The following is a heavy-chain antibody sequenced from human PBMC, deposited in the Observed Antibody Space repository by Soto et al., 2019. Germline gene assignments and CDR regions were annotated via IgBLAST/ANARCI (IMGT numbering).Heavy chain of an antibody. CDR2: ISYDGSNK. CDR1: GFTFSSYA. D-gene: IGHD6-19*01. Sequence: QVQLVESGGGVVQPGRSLRLSCAASGFTFSSYAMHWVRQAPGKGLEWVAVISYDGSNKYYADSVKGRFTISRDNSKNRLYLQMNSLRAEDTAVYYCARAPGYSSGYQTYYFDYWGQGTLVTVSS. J-gene: IGHJ4*02. CDR3: ARAPGYSSGYQTYYFDY. V-gene: IGHV3-30-3*01.